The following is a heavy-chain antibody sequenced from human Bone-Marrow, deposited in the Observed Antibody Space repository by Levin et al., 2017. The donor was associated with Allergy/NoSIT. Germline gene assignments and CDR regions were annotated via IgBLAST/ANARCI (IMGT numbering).Heavy chain of an antibody. V-gene: IGHV3-7*01. Sequence: GGSLRLSCAASGFTFSSYWMSWVRQAPGKGLEWVANIKQDGSEKYYVDSVKGRFTISRDNAKNSLYLQMNSLRAEDTAVYYCARDLGYSYGWVYYDYGMDVWGQGTTVTVSS. CDR3: ARDLGYSYGWVYYDYGMDV. D-gene: IGHD5-18*01. J-gene: IGHJ6*02. CDR1: GFTFSSYW. CDR2: IKQDGSEK.